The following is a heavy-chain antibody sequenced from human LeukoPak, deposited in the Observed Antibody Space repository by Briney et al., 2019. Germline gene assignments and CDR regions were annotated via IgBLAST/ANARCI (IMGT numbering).Heavy chain of an antibody. V-gene: IGHV3-21*01. CDR3: AKGGYYFDS. CDR1: GFTFDSYS. J-gene: IGHJ4*02. CDR2: ISGGSGYI. Sequence: PGGSLRLSCAGSGFTFDSYSMNWVRQAPGKGLEWVSSISGGSGYIYYADSVKGRFTISRDNAKNSLYLQMDSLRAEDTAVYYCAKGGYYFDSWGQGTLVIVSS.